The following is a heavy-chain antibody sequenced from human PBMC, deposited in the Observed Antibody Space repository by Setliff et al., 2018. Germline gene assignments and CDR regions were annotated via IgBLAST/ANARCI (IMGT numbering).Heavy chain of an antibody. Sequence: SETLSLTCTVSGGSISSGSYYWSWIRQPAGKGLEWIGHIYTSGSTNYNPSLKSRVTISVDTSKNQFSLKLSSLTAADTAVYYCASYRQDVNYWGQGTLVTVS. CDR1: GGSISSGSYY. D-gene: IGHD4-4*01. J-gene: IGHJ4*02. CDR2: IYTSGST. CDR3: ASYRQDVNY. V-gene: IGHV4-61*09.